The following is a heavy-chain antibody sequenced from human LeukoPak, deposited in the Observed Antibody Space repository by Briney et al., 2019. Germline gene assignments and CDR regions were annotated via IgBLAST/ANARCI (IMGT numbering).Heavy chain of an antibody. CDR1: GYTFTSYA. CDR2: INAGNGNT. D-gene: IGHD3-3*01. CDR3: ARDYYYDFWSGLYDY. V-gene: IGHV1-3*01. Sequence: ASVKVSCKASGYTFTSYAMHWVRQAPGQRLEWMGWINAGNGNTIYSQKFQGRVTITRDTSASTAYMELSSLRSEDTAVYYCARDYYYDFWSGLYDYWGQGTLVTVSS. J-gene: IGHJ4*02.